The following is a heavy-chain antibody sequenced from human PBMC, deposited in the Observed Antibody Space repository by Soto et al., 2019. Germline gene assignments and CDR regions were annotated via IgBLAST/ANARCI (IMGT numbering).Heavy chain of an antibody. CDR2: IYWDDDK. J-gene: IGHJ3*02. CDR3: AHTGSMTTVTKGAFDI. Sequence: QITLKESGPTLVKPTQTLTLTCTFSGFSLSTSGVGVGWIRQPPGKALEWLALIYWDDDKRYSPSLKSRLTITKDTSKSQVVLTMTNMDPVDTATYYCAHTGSMTTVTKGAFDIWGQGTMVTVSS. D-gene: IGHD4-17*01. CDR1: GFSLSTSGVG. V-gene: IGHV2-5*02.